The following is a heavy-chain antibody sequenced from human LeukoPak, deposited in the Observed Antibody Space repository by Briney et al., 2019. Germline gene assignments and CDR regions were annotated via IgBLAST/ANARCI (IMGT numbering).Heavy chain of an antibody. CDR2: ISSSGSAI. CDR3: ARDNTGYSSSWPDLDY. V-gene: IGHV3-48*03. CDR1: GFTFSSYE. J-gene: IGHJ4*02. Sequence: GGSLRLSCAASGFTFSSYEMNWVRQAPGKGLEWVSYISSSGSAIYYADSVKGRFTISRDNAKSSLYLQMNSLRAEDTAVYYCARDNTGYSSSWPDLDYWGQGTLVTVSS. D-gene: IGHD6-13*01.